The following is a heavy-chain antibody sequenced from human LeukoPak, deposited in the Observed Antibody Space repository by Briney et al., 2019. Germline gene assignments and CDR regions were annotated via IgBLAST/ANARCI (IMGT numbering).Heavy chain of an antibody. J-gene: IGHJ4*02. V-gene: IGHV3-23*01. CDR2: ISGSGGST. Sequence: SCKASGGTFSNYPISWVRQAPGKGLEWVSAISGSGGSTYYADSVKGRFTISRDNSKNTLYLQMNSLRAEDTAVYYCAKDLALVDFDYWGQGTLVTVSS. D-gene: IGHD3-16*02. CDR3: AKDLALVDFDY. CDR1: GGTFSNYP.